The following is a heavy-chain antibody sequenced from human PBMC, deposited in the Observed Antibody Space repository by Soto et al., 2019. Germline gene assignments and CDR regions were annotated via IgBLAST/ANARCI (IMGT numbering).Heavy chain of an antibody. CDR1: GGSISSYY. D-gene: IGHD3-22*01. CDR3: ARHSYDSSGYYNDY. CDR2: IYYSGST. Sequence: SETLSLTCTVSGGSISSYYWSWIRQPPGKGLEWIGYIYYSGSTNYNPSLKSRVTISVDTSKNQFSLKLSSVTAADTAVYYCARHSYDSSGYYNDYWGQGTLVTVSS. V-gene: IGHV4-59*08. J-gene: IGHJ4*02.